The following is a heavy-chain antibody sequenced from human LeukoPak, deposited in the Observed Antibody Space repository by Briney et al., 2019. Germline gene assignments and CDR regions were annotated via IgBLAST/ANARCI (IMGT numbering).Heavy chain of an antibody. J-gene: IGHJ4*02. Sequence: ASVKVSCKASGYTLTSYGISWVRQAPGQGLEWMGWINTYNGNTDYTQKLRGRVTMTTDTSTSTAYMELRSLRSDDTAVYYCARDARYYYDSSGYYARGEADYWGQGTLVTVSS. CDR3: ARDARYYYDSSGYYARGEADY. D-gene: IGHD3-22*01. CDR1: GYTLTSYG. CDR2: INTYNGNT. V-gene: IGHV1-18*01.